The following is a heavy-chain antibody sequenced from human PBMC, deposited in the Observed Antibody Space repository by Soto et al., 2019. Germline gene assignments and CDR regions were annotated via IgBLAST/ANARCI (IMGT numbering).Heavy chain of an antibody. V-gene: IGHV4-59*08. J-gene: IGHJ5*02. D-gene: IGHD3-22*01. CDR3: ARLGGYYQSLDT. Sequence: PSETLSLTCTVSGGSIDSYYWTWIRQPPGKGLEWIGYVYYTGTTTYSPSLKSRVTISVDTSMNQISLKLSSVTAADTAFYYCARLGGYYQSLDTWGQGTLVPVSS. CDR2: VYYTGTT. CDR1: GGSIDSYY.